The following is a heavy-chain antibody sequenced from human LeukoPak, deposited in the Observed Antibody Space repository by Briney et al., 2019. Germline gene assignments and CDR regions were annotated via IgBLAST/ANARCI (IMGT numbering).Heavy chain of an antibody. J-gene: IGHJ4*02. V-gene: IGHV1-18*01. CDR3: ARDHSGFHFDY. Sequence: GASVKASCKASGYPFTSYHIAWVRQAPGRGLEWMGWISAYNGIPKYAENLQGRITMTIDTSTSTAYMELRSLRSDDTAVYYCARDHSGFHFDYWGQGTLVTVSS. CDR2: ISAYNGIP. CDR1: GYPFTSYH. D-gene: IGHD3-10*01.